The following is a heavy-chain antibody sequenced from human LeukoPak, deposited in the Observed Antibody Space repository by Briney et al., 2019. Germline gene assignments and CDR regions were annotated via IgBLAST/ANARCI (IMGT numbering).Heavy chain of an antibody. V-gene: IGHV3-15*01. D-gene: IGHD3-10*01. CDR3: TKTYYYSSGSLDY. Sequence: GGSLRLSCAASGFTFSNAWMSWVRQAPGKGLEWVGRIKSKTDGGTTDYAAPVKGRFTISRDDSKNTLYLQMNSLKTEDTAIYYCTKTYYYSSGSLDYWGQGTLATVSS. CDR1: GFTFSNAW. CDR2: IKSKTDGGTT. J-gene: IGHJ4*02.